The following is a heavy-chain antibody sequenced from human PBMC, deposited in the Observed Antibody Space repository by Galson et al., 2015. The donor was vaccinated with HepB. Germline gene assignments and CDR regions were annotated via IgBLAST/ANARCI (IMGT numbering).Heavy chain of an antibody. CDR2: INAGNGNT. Sequence: SVKVSCKASGYTFTSYAMHWVRQAPGQRLEWMGWINAGNGNTKYSQRFQGRVTITRDTSASTAYMELSSLRSEDTAVYYCARVGSIAAYGMDVWGQGTTVTVSS. V-gene: IGHV1-3*01. CDR3: ARVGSIAAYGMDV. D-gene: IGHD6-6*01. J-gene: IGHJ6*02. CDR1: GYTFTSYA.